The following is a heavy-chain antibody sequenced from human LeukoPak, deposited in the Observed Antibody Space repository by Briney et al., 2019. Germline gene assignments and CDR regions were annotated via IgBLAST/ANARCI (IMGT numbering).Heavy chain of an antibody. Sequence: ASVKVSCKASGGTFSSYDISWVRQAPGQGLEWMGRIIPIFGTANYAQKFQGRVTITADKSTSTAYMELSSLRSEDTAVYYCARDSKYYYDSSGYSFDYWGQGTLVTVSS. CDR1: GGTFSSYD. CDR2: IIPIFGTA. V-gene: IGHV1-69*06. D-gene: IGHD3-22*01. J-gene: IGHJ4*02. CDR3: ARDSKYYYDSSGYSFDY.